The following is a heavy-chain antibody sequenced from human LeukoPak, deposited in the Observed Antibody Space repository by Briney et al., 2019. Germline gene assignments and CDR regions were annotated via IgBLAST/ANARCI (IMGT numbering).Heavy chain of an antibody. Sequence: PSETLSLTCTVSGGSISSSSYYWGWIRQPPGKGLEWIGSIYYSGSTYYNPSLKSRVTISVDTSKNQFSLKLSSVTAADTAVYYCARRRYGGSYYDYRGQGTLVTVSS. D-gene: IGHD5-18*01. J-gene: IGHJ4*02. V-gene: IGHV4-39*01. CDR2: IYYSGST. CDR1: GGSISSSSYY. CDR3: ARRRYGGSYYDY.